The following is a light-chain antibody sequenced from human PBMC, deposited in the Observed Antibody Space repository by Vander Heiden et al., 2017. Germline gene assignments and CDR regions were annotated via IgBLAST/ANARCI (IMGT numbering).Light chain of an antibody. V-gene: IGKV2-28*01. CDR2: LGS. CDR3: MQALQTPWT. J-gene: IGKJ1*01. CDR1: QSLLYNDGYNS. Sequence: DIVMTQAPLSQPVTPGEPASISCRSSQSLLYNDGYNSLDWYLQKPGQSPQLLIYLGSNRASGVPDRFSGSGSGTDFTLKISRVEAEDVGVYYCMQALQTPWTFGQGTKVEIK.